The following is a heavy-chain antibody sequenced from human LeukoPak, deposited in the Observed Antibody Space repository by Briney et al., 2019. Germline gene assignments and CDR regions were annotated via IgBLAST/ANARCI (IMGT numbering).Heavy chain of an antibody. D-gene: IGHD6-13*01. V-gene: IGHV3-66*02. J-gene: IGHJ4*02. CDR2: IYSGGST. CDR1: GFTVSSNY. CDR3: ASGPYSSSWFDY. Sequence: GGSLRLSCAASGFTVSSNYKSWVRQAPGKGLEWVSVIYSGGSTYYADSVKGRFTISRDNSKNTLYLQMNSLRAEDTAVYYCASGPYSSSWFDYWGQGTLVTVSS.